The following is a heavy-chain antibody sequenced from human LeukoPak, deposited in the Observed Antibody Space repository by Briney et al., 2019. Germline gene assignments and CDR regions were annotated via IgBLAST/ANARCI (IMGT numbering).Heavy chain of an antibody. CDR3: ATPPERWLHVPYYYGMDV. D-gene: IGHD5-24*01. V-gene: IGHV3-30-3*01. J-gene: IGHJ6*02. Sequence: PGGSLRLSCAASGFTFSSYAMHWVRQAPGKGLEWVAVISYDGSNKYCADSVKGRFTISRDNSKNTLYLQMNSLRAEDTAVYYCATPPERWLHVPYYYGMDVWGQGTTVTVSS. CDR2: ISYDGSNK. CDR1: GFTFSSYA.